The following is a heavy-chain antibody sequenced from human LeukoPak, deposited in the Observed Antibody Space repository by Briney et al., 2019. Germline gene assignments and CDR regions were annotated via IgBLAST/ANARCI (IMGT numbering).Heavy chain of an antibody. Sequence: ASVKVSCKASGYSFTNYAMNWVRQAPGQGLEWMGWIHPSTGNPTYAQGFTGRFVFSLDTSVGTTYLQTSSLKAEDTAVYFCARAFQSLGGLSLPDYWGQGTLLTVSS. V-gene: IGHV7-4-1*02. CDR3: ARAFQSLGGLSLPDY. CDR1: GYSFTNYA. D-gene: IGHD3-16*02. CDR2: IHPSTGNP. J-gene: IGHJ4*02.